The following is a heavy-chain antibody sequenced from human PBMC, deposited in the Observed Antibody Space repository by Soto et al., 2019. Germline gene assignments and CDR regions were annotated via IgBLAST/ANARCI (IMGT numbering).Heavy chain of an antibody. D-gene: IGHD2-21*02. CDR3: ARLAYCGGDCYSDGGVNYYGMDV. CDR2: IYHSGST. V-gene: IGHV4-4*02. J-gene: IGHJ6*02. CDR1: GGSISSSNW. Sequence: PSETLSLTCAVSGGSISSSNWWSWVRQPPGKGLEWIGEIYHSGSTNYNPSLKSRVTISVDKSKNQFSLKLSSVTAAVTAVYYCARLAYCGGDCYSDGGVNYYGMDVWGQGTTVTVSS.